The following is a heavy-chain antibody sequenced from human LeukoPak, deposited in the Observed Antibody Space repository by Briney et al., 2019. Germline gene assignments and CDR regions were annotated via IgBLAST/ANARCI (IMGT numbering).Heavy chain of an antibody. V-gene: IGHV1-18*01. Sequence: AAVKVSCKASGYTFTSYGISWVRQAPGQGLEWMGWISGYNGNPKYAQKLQGRVTMTTDTSTSTVYMELSSLRSEDTAVYYCARADSSGTHFDYWGQGTLVTVSS. CDR1: GYTFTSYG. CDR2: ISGYNGNP. D-gene: IGHD3-22*01. CDR3: ARADSSGTHFDY. J-gene: IGHJ4*02.